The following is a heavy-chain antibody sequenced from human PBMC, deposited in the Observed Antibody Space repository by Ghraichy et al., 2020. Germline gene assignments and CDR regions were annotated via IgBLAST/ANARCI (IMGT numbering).Heavy chain of an antibody. Sequence: GGSLRLSCAASGFTFDDYAMHWVRQAPGKGLEWVSLISWDGGSTYYADSVKGRFTISRDNSKNSLYLQMNSLRAEDTALYYCAKDGGYPRYDFWSGYEAVSYYYGMDVWGQGTTVTVSS. V-gene: IGHV3-43D*03. J-gene: IGHJ6*02. D-gene: IGHD3-3*01. CDR2: ISWDGGST. CDR1: GFTFDDYA. CDR3: AKDGGYPRYDFWSGYEAVSYYYGMDV.